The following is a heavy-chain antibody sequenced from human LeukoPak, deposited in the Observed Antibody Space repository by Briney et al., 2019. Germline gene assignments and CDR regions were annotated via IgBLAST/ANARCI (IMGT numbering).Heavy chain of an antibody. D-gene: IGHD2-2*02. CDR1: GFTFSTYS. CDR2: ISSSSSYI. V-gene: IGHV3-21*01. J-gene: IGHJ4*02. Sequence: GGSLRLSCAASGFTFSTYSMNWVRQAPGKGLEWVSSISSSSSYIYYADSVRGRFTISRDNARDSPYLQMNSLRAEDTAVYYCARDLEYCSSSSCYKPFDYWGLGTLVTVSS. CDR3: ARDLEYCSSSSCYKPFDY.